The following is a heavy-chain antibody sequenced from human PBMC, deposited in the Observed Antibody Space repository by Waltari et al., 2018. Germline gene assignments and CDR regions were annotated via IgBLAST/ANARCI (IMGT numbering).Heavy chain of an antibody. D-gene: IGHD3-22*01. J-gene: IGHJ4*02. CDR3: ARAPTTYYYDSSGGGGFDY. V-gene: IGHV4-61*02. Sequence: QVQLQESGPGLVKPSQTLSLTCTVSGGSISSGSYYWSWIRQPAGKGLEWIGRIYTSGSTNYNPSLKSRFTISVDTSKNQFSLKLSSVTAADTAVYYCARAPTTYYYDSSGGGGFDYWGQGTLVTVSS. CDR2: IYTSGST. CDR1: GGSISSGSYY.